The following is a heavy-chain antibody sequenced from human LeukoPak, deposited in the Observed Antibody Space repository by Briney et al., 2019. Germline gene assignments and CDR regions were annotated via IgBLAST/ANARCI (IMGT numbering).Heavy chain of an antibody. CDR1: GFTFSSYS. V-gene: IGHV3-21*06. CDR2: ISSSSNHI. J-gene: IGHJ4*02. D-gene: IGHD3-16*01. Sequence: GGSLRLSCTASGFTFSSYSMNWVRQAPGKGLEWISPISSSSNHIYYADSVKGRFTISRDNAKNSLYLQMNSLRAEDTAVYYCARDYTRYNYFDDWGQGTLVTVSS. CDR3: ARDYTRYNYFDD.